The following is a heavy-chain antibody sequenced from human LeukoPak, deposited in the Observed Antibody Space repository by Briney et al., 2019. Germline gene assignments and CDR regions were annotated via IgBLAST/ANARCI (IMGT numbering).Heavy chain of an antibody. D-gene: IGHD6-19*01. CDR3: AIQIKQWLLESVYYFDY. CDR2: IYHSGST. Sequence: SETLSLTCAVSGYSISSGYYWGWIRQPPGKGLEWIGSIYHSGSTYYNPSLKSRVTISVDTSKNQFSLKLSSVTAADTAVYYCAIQIKQWLLESVYYFDYWGPGTPVTVSS. J-gene: IGHJ4*02. CDR1: GYSISSGYY. V-gene: IGHV4-38-2*01.